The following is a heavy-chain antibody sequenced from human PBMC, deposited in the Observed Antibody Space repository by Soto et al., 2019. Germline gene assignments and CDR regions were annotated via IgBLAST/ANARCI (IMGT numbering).Heavy chain of an antibody. CDR2: IYWDDYK. CDR3: AQPVIWRPHDWSLGWFDP. J-gene: IGHJ5*02. D-gene: IGHD3-9*01. Sequence: QITLEESGPTLLKPTQTLTLTCTFSGFSLSTSGVGVGWIRQPPGKALEWLALIYWDDYKRYNPSLKTRLTSTSATSNNHVVLTLTNVDPADTHTYYCAQPVIWRPHDWSLGWFDPWGQGTLVSVSS. CDR1: GFSLSTSGVG. V-gene: IGHV2-5*02.